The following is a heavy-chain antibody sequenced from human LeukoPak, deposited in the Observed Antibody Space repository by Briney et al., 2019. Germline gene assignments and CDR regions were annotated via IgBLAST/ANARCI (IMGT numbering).Heavy chain of an antibody. CDR2: MNPNSGNT. Sequence: ASVTVSCTASGYTFTSCDINWVRQATGQGLEWMGWMNPNSGNTGYAQKFQGRVTMTRNTSISTAYMELSSLRSEDTAVYYCARARIAVAGYNWFDPWGQGTLVTVSS. CDR3: ARARIAVAGYNWFDP. V-gene: IGHV1-8*01. J-gene: IGHJ5*02. CDR1: GYTFTSCD. D-gene: IGHD6-19*01.